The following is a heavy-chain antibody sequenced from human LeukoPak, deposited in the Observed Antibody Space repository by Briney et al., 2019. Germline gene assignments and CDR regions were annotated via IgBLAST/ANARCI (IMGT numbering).Heavy chain of an antibody. Sequence: ASVKVSCKASGYTFTGYYMHWMRQAPGQGLEWMGWINPNSGGTNYAQKFQGRVTMTRDTSISTAYMELSRLRSDDTAVYYCARARGYSYGSDFDYWGQGTLVTVSS. D-gene: IGHD5-18*01. CDR1: GYTFTGYY. CDR3: ARARGYSYGSDFDY. V-gene: IGHV1-2*02. J-gene: IGHJ4*02. CDR2: INPNSGGT.